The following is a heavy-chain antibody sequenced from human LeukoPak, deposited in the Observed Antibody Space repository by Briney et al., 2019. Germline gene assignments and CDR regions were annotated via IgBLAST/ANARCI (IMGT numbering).Heavy chain of an antibody. CDR3: AGTDIVATKDDY. CDR2: ISSSGSTI. J-gene: IGHJ4*02. D-gene: IGHD5-12*01. CDR1: GFTFSSYE. Sequence: GGSLRLSCAASGFTFSSYEMNWVRQAPGKGLEWVSYISSSGSTIYYADSVKGRFTISRDNAKNSLYLQMNSLRAEDTAAYYCAGTDIVATKDDYWGQGTLVTVSS. V-gene: IGHV3-48*03.